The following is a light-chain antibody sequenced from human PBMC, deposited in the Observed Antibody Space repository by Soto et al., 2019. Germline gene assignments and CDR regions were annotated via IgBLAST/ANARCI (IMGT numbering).Light chain of an antibody. CDR2: DAS. CDR3: QQSYSTPYT. CDR1: QSINRW. V-gene: IGKV1-5*01. Sequence: DIQMTQSPSTLSASVGDRVTITCRASQSINRWLAWYQQKPGKAPKLLITDASSLESGVPSRFSGSGSGTEFTLTISGLQPDDSATYYCQQSYSTPYTFGQGTKLEIK. J-gene: IGKJ2*01.